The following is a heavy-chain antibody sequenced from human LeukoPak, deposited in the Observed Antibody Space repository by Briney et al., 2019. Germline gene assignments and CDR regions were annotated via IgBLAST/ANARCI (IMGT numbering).Heavy chain of an antibody. CDR3: ARDRHGETGDWCFDL. D-gene: IGHD4-17*01. J-gene: IGHJ2*01. CDR1: GFTFSRAW. V-gene: IGHV3-7*01. CDR2: INQGGSEK. Sequence: GGSLRLSCTGSGFTFSRAWMSWVRQAPGKGLEWVANINQGGSEKYCVDSVKGRFTISRDSSKNSLYLQMNSLRAEDTAVYYCARDRHGETGDWCFDLWGRGTLVTVSS.